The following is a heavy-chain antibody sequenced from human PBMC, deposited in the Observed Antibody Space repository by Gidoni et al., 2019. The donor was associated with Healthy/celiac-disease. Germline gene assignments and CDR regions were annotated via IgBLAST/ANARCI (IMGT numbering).Heavy chain of an antibody. CDR3: ARVVTVDDFWSGYYYNWFDP. Sequence: QVQLQESGPGLVKPSETLSLTCTVSGAPISSYYWSWIRQPPGKGLEWLGYSYYSGSTNYNPYLKSRVTISVDTSKNQFSLKLSSVTAAETAVYYCARVVTVDDFWSGYYYNWFDPWGQGTLVTVSS. CDR2: SYYSGST. D-gene: IGHD3-3*01. CDR1: GAPISSYY. V-gene: IGHV4-59*01. J-gene: IGHJ5*02.